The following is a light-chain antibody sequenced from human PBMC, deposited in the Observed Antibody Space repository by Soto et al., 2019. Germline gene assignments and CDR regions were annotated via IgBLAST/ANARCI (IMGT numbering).Light chain of an antibody. V-gene: IGKV1-5*03. J-gene: IGKJ1*01. CDR2: KAS. CDR3: QHYNSYSEA. Sequence: DIQMTQSPSTLSGSVGDRVTITCRASQTISSWLAWYQRKPGKAPKLLIYKASTLKSGVPSRFSGSGSGTEFTLTISSLQPDDFATYYCQHYNSYSEAFGQGPRWIS. CDR1: QTISSW.